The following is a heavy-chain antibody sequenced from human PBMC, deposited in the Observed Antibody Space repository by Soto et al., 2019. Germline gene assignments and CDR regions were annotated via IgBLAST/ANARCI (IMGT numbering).Heavy chain of an antibody. CDR3: ARDVIAAAGTAG. D-gene: IGHD6-13*01. V-gene: IGHV1-69*12. CDR2: IIPIFGTA. CDR1: GGTFSSYA. J-gene: IGHJ4*02. Sequence: QVQLVQSGAEVKKPGSSVKVSCKASGGTFSSYAISWVRQAPGQGLEWMGGIIPIFGTANYAQKFQGRVTITAYESTSTAYMELSSLRSEDTAVNDCARDVIAAAGTAGWGQGTLVTVSS.